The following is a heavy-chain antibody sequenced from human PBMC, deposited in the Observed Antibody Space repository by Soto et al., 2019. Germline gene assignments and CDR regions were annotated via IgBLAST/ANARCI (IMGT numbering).Heavy chain of an antibody. D-gene: IGHD3-22*01. J-gene: IGHJ4*02. CDR3: ARGRYYDSSGYYRAFDY. V-gene: IGHV1-69*13. Sequence: SVNVSCKASGGTFSSYAISWVRQAPGQGLEWMGGIIPIFGTANYAQKFQGRVTITADESTSTDYMELSSLRSEDTAVYYCARGRYYDSSGYYRAFDYWGQGTLVTVSS. CDR1: GGTFSSYA. CDR2: IIPIFGTA.